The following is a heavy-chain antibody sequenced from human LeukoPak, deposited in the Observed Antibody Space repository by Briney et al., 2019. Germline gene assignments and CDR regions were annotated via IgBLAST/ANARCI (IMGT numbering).Heavy chain of an antibody. V-gene: IGHV4-31*03. CDR3: ARDRGNYDILTGYYGGFDY. D-gene: IGHD3-9*01. CDR1: GGSISSGGCY. Sequence: SETLSLTCTVSGGSISSGGCYWSWIRQHPGKGLEWIGYIYYSGSTYYNPSLKSRVTISVDTSKNQFSLKLSSVTAADTAVYYCARDRGNYDILTGYYGGFDYWGQGTLVTVSS. CDR2: IYYSGST. J-gene: IGHJ4*02.